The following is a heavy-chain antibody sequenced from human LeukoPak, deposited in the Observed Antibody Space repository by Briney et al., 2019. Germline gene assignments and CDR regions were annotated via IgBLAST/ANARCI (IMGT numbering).Heavy chain of an antibody. CDR3: ARGFPRGLQDYFDY. CDR2: ISYDGSNK. CDR1: GFTFSSYG. J-gene: IGHJ4*02. Sequence: GGSLRLSCAASGFTFSSYGMHWVRQAPGKGLEWVAVISYDGSNKYHADSVKGRFTISRDNSRNTLFLQMNSLRAEDTAVYYCARGFPRGLQDYFDYWGQGTLVTVSS. V-gene: IGHV3-30*03. D-gene: IGHD5-24*01.